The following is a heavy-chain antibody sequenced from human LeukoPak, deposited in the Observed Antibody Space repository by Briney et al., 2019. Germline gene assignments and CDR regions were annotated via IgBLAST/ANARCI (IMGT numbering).Heavy chain of an antibody. Sequence: GASVKASCKASGYTFTIYGISWVRQAPGQGLEWMGWISAYNGNTNYAQKLQGRVTMTTDTSTSTAYMELRSLRSDDTAVYYCARDRPDIVVVPAAMLSWFDPWGQGTLVTVSS. CDR2: ISAYNGNT. J-gene: IGHJ5*02. CDR1: GYTFTIYG. V-gene: IGHV1-18*01. CDR3: ARDRPDIVVVPAAMLSWFDP. D-gene: IGHD2-2*01.